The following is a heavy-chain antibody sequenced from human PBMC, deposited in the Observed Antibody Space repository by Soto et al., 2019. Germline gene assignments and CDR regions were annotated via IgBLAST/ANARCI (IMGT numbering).Heavy chain of an antibody. V-gene: IGHV4-39*01. CDR3: AGLEGDPGDYFRFDI. CDR1: GGSISSSSYY. Sequence: SETLSLTCTVSGGSISSSSYYWGWIRQPPGKGLEWIGSIYYSGSTYYNPSLKSRVTISVDTSKNQFSLKLSSVTAADTAVYYCAGLEGDPGDYFRFDIWGQGTMVTVSS. J-gene: IGHJ3*02. CDR2: IYYSGST. D-gene: IGHD7-27*01.